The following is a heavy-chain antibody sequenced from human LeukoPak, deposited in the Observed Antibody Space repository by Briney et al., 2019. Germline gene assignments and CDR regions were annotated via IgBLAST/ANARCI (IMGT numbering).Heavy chain of an antibody. D-gene: IGHD3-10*01. V-gene: IGHV3-7*01. CDR1: GFTFSSYW. Sequence: PGGSLRLSCAASGFTFSSYWMSWVRQAPGKGLEWVANIKQDGSEKYYVDSVKGRFTISRDNAKNSLYLQMNSLRAEDTAVYYCASRYLYYYGYYRGYFDYWGQGTLVTVSS. J-gene: IGHJ4*02. CDR2: IKQDGSEK. CDR3: ASRYLYYYGYYRGYFDY.